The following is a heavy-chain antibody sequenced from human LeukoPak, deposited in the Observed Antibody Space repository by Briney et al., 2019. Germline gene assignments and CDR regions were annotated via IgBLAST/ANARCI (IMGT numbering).Heavy chain of an antibody. CDR1: GFTFSDYY. CDR2: IGSSSATI. D-gene: IGHD2-2*01. J-gene: IGHJ6*02. CDR3: ARDGNRYCSSSSCYSGYYYYGMDV. Sequence: KPEGSLRLSCAVSGFTFSDYYMSWIRQAPGKGLEWISYIGSSSATIYYADSVRGRFTISRDNAKNSLYLQMNSLRAEDTAVYYCARDGNRYCSSSSCYSGYYYYGMDVWGQGTTVTVSS. V-gene: IGHV3-11*01.